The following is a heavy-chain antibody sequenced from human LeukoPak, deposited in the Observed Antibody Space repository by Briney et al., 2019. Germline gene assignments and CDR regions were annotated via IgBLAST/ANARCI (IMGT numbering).Heavy chain of an antibody. CDR1: GGSVSSGDYY. J-gene: IGHJ5*02. CDR3: ARGGVPTVVTRVNWLDP. V-gene: IGHV4-61*08. Sequence: SETLSLTCTVSGGSVSSGDYYWSWIRQPPGKGLEWIGEINHSGSTNYNPSLKSRVTISVDTSKNQFSLKLSSVTAADTAVYYCARGGVPTVVTRVNWLDPWGQGTLVTVSS. CDR2: INHSGST. D-gene: IGHD4-23*01.